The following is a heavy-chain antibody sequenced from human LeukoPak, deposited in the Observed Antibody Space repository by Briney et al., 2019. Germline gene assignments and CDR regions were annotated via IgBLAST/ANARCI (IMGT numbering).Heavy chain of an antibody. CDR3: ARWKSLKGTFDY. V-gene: IGHV3-30*04. Sequence: AGRSLRLSCAASGFTFSNYAMNWVRQAPGKGLEWVAVISYDGNKKYYADSVKGRFTISRDNSKNTLYLQMNSLRAEDTAVYYCARWKSLKGTFDYWGRGTLVTVSS. D-gene: IGHD1-7*01. CDR2: ISYDGNKK. CDR1: GFTFSNYA. J-gene: IGHJ4*02.